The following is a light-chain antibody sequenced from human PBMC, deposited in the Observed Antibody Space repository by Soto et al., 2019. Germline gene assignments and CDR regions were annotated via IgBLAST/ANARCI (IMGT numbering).Light chain of an antibody. Sequence: IVLTQSPGTLSLSPGERVTLSCRASQSLSSSYLAWYQQQPGQAPRLLMHGASSRATGVPDRFSGSGSGTDFTLTISRLEPEDFAVYYCQQYNNWPRATFGGGTKVDIK. J-gene: IGKJ4*01. V-gene: IGKV3-20*01. CDR2: GAS. CDR1: QSLSSSY. CDR3: QQYNNWPRAT.